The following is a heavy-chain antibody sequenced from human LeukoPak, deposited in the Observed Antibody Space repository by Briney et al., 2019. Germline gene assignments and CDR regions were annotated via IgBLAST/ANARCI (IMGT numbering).Heavy chain of an antibody. CDR1: GFTFSSYS. D-gene: IGHD3-22*01. CDR2: ISSSSSYI. J-gene: IGHJ4*02. Sequence: GGSLRLSCAASGFTFSSYSMNWVRQAPGKGLEWVSSISSSSSYIYYADSVKGRFTISRDNAKNSLYLQMNSLRAEDTAVYYCARDNMGSGYSVYWGQGTLVTVSS. V-gene: IGHV3-21*01. CDR3: ARDNMGSGYSVY.